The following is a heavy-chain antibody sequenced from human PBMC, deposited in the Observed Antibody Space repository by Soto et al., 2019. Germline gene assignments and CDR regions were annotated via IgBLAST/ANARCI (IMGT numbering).Heavy chain of an antibody. CDR2: ISNDGSKN. J-gene: IGHJ4*02. CDR3: AKVPLRPYYFDY. V-gene: IGHV3-30*18. D-gene: IGHD4-17*01. Sequence: GGSLRLSCAASGFTFSNYGMHWVRQAPGKGLEWVAFISNDGSKNYYADSVRGRFTISRDNSMNTLFLQMNSLRPEDTATYYWAKVPLRPYYFDYWGPGTLVTVS. CDR1: GFTFSNYG.